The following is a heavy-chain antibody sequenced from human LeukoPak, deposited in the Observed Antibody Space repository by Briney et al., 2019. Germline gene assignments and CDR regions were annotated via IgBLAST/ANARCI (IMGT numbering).Heavy chain of an antibody. CDR2: ISDDERSK. D-gene: IGHD4-17*01. Sequence: GGSLRLFCAASGFIFFIYGMHWVRQATGKGVEWGGLISDDERSKDYGDSVKSRFTISRDNSTDTLYLQMNSLRDEDTAVYYCAKRPSDYGDYVSYFDYWGQGTLVTVSS. CDR3: AKRPSDYGDYVSYFDY. J-gene: IGHJ4*02. V-gene: IGHV3-30*18. CDR1: GFIFFIYG.